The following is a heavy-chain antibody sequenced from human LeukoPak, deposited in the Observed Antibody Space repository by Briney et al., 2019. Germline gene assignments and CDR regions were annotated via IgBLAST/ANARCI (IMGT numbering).Heavy chain of an antibody. Sequence: GGSLRLSCAASGFTFSSYAMSWVRQAPGKGLEWVSAISGSGGSTYYADSVKGRFTISRDNSKNTLYLQMNSLRAEDTAVYYCAKPPPNYSDSSGYYFDYWGQGTLVTVSS. J-gene: IGHJ4*02. CDR1: GFTFSSYA. CDR3: AKPPPNYSDSSGYYFDY. D-gene: IGHD3-22*01. V-gene: IGHV3-23*01. CDR2: ISGSGGST.